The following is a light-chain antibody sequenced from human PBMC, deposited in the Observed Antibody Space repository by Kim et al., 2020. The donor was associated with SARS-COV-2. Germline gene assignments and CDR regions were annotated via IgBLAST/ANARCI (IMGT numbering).Light chain of an antibody. V-gene: IGKV3-15*01. CDR2: GAS. CDR3: QQYNNWPWT. Sequence: VSPGERATLSCRTSHSVSSNLAWYQQKPGQAPRLLIYGASTRATGIPARFSGSGSGTEFTLTISSLQSEDFAVYYCQQYNNWPWTFGQGTKVDIK. J-gene: IGKJ1*01. CDR1: HSVSSN.